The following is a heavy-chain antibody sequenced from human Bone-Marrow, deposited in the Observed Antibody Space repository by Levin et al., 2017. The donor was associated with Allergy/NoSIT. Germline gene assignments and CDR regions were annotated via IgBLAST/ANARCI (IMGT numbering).Heavy chain of an antibody. CDR1: GYSLTRFT. CDR2: FDPEDGET. CDR3: ATDLSRRAYDSFDL. V-gene: IGHV1-24*01. D-gene: IGHD6-13*01. Sequence: TGESLKISCKVSGYSLTRFTMHWVRQAPGKGLEWMGGFDPEDGETVYEQTFQGRITMTEDTSTDTAYMELSSLRSEDTAVYYCATDLSRRAYDSFDLWGQGTLVTVSS. J-gene: IGHJ3*01.